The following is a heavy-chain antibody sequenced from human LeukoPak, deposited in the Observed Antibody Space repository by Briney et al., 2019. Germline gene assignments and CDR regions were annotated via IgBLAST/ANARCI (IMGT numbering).Heavy chain of an antibody. Sequence: GGSLRLSCAASGFTFSSYAMSWVRQAPGKGRKWVSAIVGSGGSTYYADSVKGRFTISRDNSKNTLYLQMNSLRAEDTAVYYCAKYYYDSSGYYSHFDYWGQGTLVTVSS. V-gene: IGHV3-23*01. CDR2: IVGSGGST. CDR1: GFTFSSYA. J-gene: IGHJ4*02. CDR3: AKYYYDSSGYYSHFDY. D-gene: IGHD3-22*01.